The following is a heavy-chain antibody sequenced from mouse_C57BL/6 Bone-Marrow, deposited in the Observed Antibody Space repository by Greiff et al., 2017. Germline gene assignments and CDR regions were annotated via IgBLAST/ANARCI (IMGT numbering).Heavy chain of an antibody. CDR1: GYSFTDYN. Sequence: EVQLVESGPELVKPGASVKISCKASGYSFTDYNMNWVKQSNGKSLEWIGVINPNYGTTSYNQKFKGKATLTVDQSSSTAYMQLNSLTSEDSAVXDCAGSNYLYAMDYWGQGTSVTVSS. V-gene: IGHV1-39*01. J-gene: IGHJ4*01. D-gene: IGHD2-5*01. CDR2: INPNYGTT. CDR3: AGSNYLYAMDY.